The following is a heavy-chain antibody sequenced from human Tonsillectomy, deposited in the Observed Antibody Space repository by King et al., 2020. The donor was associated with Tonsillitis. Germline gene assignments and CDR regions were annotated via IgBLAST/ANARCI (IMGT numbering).Heavy chain of an antibody. D-gene: IGHD5-18*01. V-gene: IGHV3-53*01. CDR1: GFTVSSNY. CDR3: ARGPDTATLYYFDY. J-gene: IGHJ4*02. Sequence: VQLVESGGGLIQPGGSLRLSCAASGFTVSSNYMNWVRQAPGKGLEWVSVLFSGRSTYYADSVKGRFTISRDNSKNMLFLQMNSLRAEDTAVYYCARGPDTATLYYFDYWGQGTLVTVSP. CDR2: LFSGRST.